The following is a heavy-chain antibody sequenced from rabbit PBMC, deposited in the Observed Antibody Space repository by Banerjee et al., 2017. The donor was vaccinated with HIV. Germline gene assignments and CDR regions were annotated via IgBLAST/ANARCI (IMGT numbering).Heavy chain of an antibody. J-gene: IGHJ4*01. CDR1: AFDLSTYG. Sequence: QTQLVESGGGLVQPGGSLKLSCKASAFDLSTYGMSWVRQAPGKGLEWIGYIDPVFGSTYFASWVNGRFTISSHNAQNTLYLQLNSLTAADTATYFCARGTGGTGWNLWGQGTLVTVS. CDR3: ARGTGGTGWNL. D-gene: IGHD7-1*01. CDR2: IDPVFGST. V-gene: IGHV1S47*01.